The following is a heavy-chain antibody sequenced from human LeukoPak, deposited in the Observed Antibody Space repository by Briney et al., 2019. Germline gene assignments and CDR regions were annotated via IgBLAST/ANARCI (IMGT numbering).Heavy chain of an antibody. Sequence: SETLSLTCTVSGGSISSYYWTWIRQPAGKGLEWIGRIYTSGSTNYNPSLKSRVTMSVDTSKNQFSLKLSSVTAAGTAVYYCARDYCSGGSCYGMDVWGKGTTVTISS. CDR3: ARDYCSGGSCYGMDV. J-gene: IGHJ6*04. CDR2: IYTSGST. D-gene: IGHD2-15*01. V-gene: IGHV4-4*07. CDR1: GGSISSYY.